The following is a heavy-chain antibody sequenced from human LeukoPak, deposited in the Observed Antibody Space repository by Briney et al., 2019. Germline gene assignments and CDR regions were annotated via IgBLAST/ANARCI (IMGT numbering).Heavy chain of an antibody. V-gene: IGHV1-69*04. CDR3: ARDTVITVDYFDH. CDR2: IIPILGIA. CDR1: GGTFSSYA. D-gene: IGHD4-17*01. J-gene: IGHJ4*02. Sequence: SVTVSCKASGGTFSSYAISWVRQAPGQGLEWMGRIIPILGIANYAQKFQGRVTITADKSTSTAYMELSSLRSEDTAVYYCARDTVITVDYFDHWGQGTLVTVSS.